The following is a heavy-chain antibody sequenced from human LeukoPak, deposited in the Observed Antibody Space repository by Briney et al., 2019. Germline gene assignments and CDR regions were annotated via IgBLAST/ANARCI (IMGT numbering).Heavy chain of an antibody. D-gene: IGHD1-26*01. Sequence: GGSLRLSCAASGFAFSSDWMSWGRQAPGKRPKWVANIKQDGSEKYYVDSVKSRFTISRDNAKNSLYLQMNSLRAEDTAVYYCARKWELFDYWGQGTLVTVSS. CDR1: GFAFSSDW. CDR3: ARKWELFDY. V-gene: IGHV3-7*01. J-gene: IGHJ4*02. CDR2: IKQDGSEK.